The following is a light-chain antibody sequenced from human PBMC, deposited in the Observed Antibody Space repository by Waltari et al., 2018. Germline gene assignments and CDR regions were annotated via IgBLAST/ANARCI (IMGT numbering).Light chain of an antibody. Sequence: VMTQSPLSLTVTPGEPASIYCRSGQSLLHSNGYSYLVCYLQKPGQSPQLLIYVTSKRASVVPDRFSGSGSGTDFTRKISRVEAEDVGVDYCMQVIEPLMYTFGQGTKLELK. V-gene: IGKV2-28*01. CDR1: QSLLHSNGYSY. CDR3: MQVIEPLMYT. CDR2: VTS. J-gene: IGKJ2*01.